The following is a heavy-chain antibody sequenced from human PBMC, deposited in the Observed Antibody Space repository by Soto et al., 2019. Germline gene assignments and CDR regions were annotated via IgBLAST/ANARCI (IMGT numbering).Heavy chain of an antibody. V-gene: IGHV1-18*01. CDR1: GYTFTSYG. D-gene: IGHD3-3*01. CDR2: ISAYNGNT. CDR3: ARVLDTQRFLEWLDAFDI. J-gene: IGHJ3*02. Sequence: ASVKVSCKASGYTFTSYGISWVRQAPGQGLEWMGWISAYNGNTNYAQKLQGRVTMTTDTSTSTAYMELRSLRSDDTAVYYCARVLDTQRFLEWLDAFDIWGQGTMVTVSS.